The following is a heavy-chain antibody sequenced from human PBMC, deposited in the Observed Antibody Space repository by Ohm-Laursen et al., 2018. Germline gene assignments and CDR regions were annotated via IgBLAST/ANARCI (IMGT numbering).Heavy chain of an antibody. J-gene: IGHJ6*02. D-gene: IGHD1-26*01. V-gene: IGHV3-30*03. CDR2: MSDDGSNK. CDR3: ARVVVPATTVRSYYYGMDV. Sequence: SLRLSCAASGFTLRSYVMHWVRQAPGKGLAWVAVMSDDGSNKYYAASVRGRFTLSRDNSKNTMYLQMKSLRTEDTAVYYCARVVVPATTVRSYYYGMDVWGQGTTVTVSS. CDR1: GFTLRSYV.